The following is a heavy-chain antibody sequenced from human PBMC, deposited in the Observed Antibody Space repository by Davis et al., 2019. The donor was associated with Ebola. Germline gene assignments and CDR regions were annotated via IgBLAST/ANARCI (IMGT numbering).Heavy chain of an antibody. CDR1: GLPFTTYT. D-gene: IGHD6-19*01. CDR2: IRYDGSNK. J-gene: IGHJ6*04. CDR3: AKGGSGWPSDYSYGMGV. Sequence: GGSLRLSCAASGLPFTTYTFNWVRQAPGKGLEWVAFIRYDGSNKYYADSVKGRFTISRDTSKNTLYLQMNSLRVEDTAVYYCAKGGSGWPSDYSYGMGVWGKGTTVTVSS. V-gene: IGHV3-30*02.